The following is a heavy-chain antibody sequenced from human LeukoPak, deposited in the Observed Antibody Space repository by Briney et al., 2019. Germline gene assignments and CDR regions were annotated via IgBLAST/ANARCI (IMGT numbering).Heavy chain of an antibody. CDR2: ISSSSSYI. J-gene: IGHJ4*02. V-gene: IGHV3-21*01. CDR3: ARAPPYSSPFDY. D-gene: IGHD6-13*01. CDR1: GFTFSSYS. Sequence: GGSLRLSCAASGFTFSSYSMNWVRQAPGKGLGWVSSISSSSSYIYYADSVKGRFTISRDNAKNSLYLQMNSLRAEDTAVYYCARAPPYSSPFDYWGQGTLVTVSS.